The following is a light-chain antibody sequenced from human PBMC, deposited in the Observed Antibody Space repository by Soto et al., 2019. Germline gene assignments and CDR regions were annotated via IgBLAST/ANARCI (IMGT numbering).Light chain of an antibody. CDR1: SSNIGSNA. V-gene: IGLV1-44*01. CDR2: SDS. CDR3: SVWDDRLNGPV. Sequence: QSVLTQPPSASGTPGQRVTISCSGSSSNIGSNAVNWYQQLPGTAPKLFIYSDSQRPSGVPDRVSGSKSATSASLAISGLQSDDEADYFCSVWDDRLNGPVFGGGTKVTVL. J-gene: IGLJ3*02.